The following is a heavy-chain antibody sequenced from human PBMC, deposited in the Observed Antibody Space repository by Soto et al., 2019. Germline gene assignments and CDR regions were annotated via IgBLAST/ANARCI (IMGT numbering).Heavy chain of an antibody. CDR1: GFTFDDYG. Sequence: PGGSLRLSCAASGFTFDDYGMSWVRQAPGKGLEWVSGINWNGGSTGYADSVKGRFTISRDNSKNTLYLQMNSLRAEDTAVYYCARDYGDYVPIYFDYWGQGTLVTVSS. D-gene: IGHD4-17*01. V-gene: IGHV3-20*04. CDR3: ARDYGDYVPIYFDY. CDR2: INWNGGST. J-gene: IGHJ4*02.